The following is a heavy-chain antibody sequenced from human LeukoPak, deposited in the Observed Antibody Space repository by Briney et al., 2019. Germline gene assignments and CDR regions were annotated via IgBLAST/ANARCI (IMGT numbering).Heavy chain of an antibody. CDR3: ARGLLWFGEFRYFDY. D-gene: IGHD3-10*01. CDR1: GGSISSGGYY. V-gene: IGHV4-31*03. Sequence: SETLSLTCTVSGGSISSGGYYWSWIRQHPGKGLERIGYIYYSGSTYYNPSLKSRITISIDTSKNQFSLKLSSVTAADTAVYYCARGLLWFGEFRYFDYWGQGTLVTVSS. J-gene: IGHJ4*02. CDR2: IYYSGST.